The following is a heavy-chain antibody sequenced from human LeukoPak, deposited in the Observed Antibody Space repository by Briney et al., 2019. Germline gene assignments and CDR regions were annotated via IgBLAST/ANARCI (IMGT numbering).Heavy chain of an antibody. J-gene: IGHJ1*01. V-gene: IGHV2-5*01. CDR1: GFLLTTRGVG. D-gene: IGHD3-22*01. Sequence: SGPTLSRPTPTLTLTCTFSGFLLTTRGVGVAWIRQPPAHALEWLALIYWNDDKRYSPSLKSRLTITKDTSKNQVVLTMTNMDPVDTARYYCAHTARGSSGYSAQHWGQGTLVTVSS. CDR2: IYWNDDK. CDR3: AHTARGSSGYSAQH.